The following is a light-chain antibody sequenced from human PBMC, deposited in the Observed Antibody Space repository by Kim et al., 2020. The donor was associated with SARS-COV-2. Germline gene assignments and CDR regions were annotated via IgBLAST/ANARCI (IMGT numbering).Light chain of an antibody. CDR3: QAWDSSTAV. CDR1: TMWEKF. V-gene: IGLV3-1*01. Sequence: SGYQGQTASLTCSRKTMWEKFASLYQKKPGQSPVLVIYQDSKRPSGIPERFSGSNSGNTATLTIRGTQAIDEADYYLQAWDSSTAVFGGGTKVTDL. J-gene: IGLJ2*01. CDR2: QDS.